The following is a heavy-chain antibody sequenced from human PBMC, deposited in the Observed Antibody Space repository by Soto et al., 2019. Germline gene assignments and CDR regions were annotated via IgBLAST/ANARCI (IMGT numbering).Heavy chain of an antibody. V-gene: IGHV1-18*04. Sequence: QLQLVQSAAEVKKPGASVRVSCKAYGYPFIKYGISWIRQAPEQGLEWMGWIKVDSGYTNYAQKFQGRVTMTADTSSDTAVMELRSLRLDDTAVYFCATPYDTGFDPWGQGTLVSVSS. CDR1: GYPFIKYG. J-gene: IGHJ5*02. D-gene: IGHD3-9*01. CDR2: IKVDSGYT. CDR3: ATPYDTGFDP.